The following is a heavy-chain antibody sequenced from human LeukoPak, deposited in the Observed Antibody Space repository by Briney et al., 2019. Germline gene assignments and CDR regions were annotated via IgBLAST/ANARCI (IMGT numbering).Heavy chain of an antibody. CDR3: ARVGLWFGGTT. J-gene: IGHJ6*02. CDR1: GFTFDDYA. V-gene: IGHV3-9*01. CDR2: ISWNSGSI. D-gene: IGHD3-10*01. Sequence: PGGSLRLSRAASGFTFDDYAMHWVRQAPGKGLEWVSGISWNSGSIGYADSVKGRFTISRDNAKNSLYLQMNSLRAEDTAVYYCARVGLWFGGTTWGQGTTVTVSS.